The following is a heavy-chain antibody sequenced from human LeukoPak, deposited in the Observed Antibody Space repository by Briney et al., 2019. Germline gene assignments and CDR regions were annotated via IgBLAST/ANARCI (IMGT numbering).Heavy chain of an antibody. J-gene: IGHJ4*02. CDR3: ARDLDTAMAAMVN. CDR2: IIPIFGTA. Sequence: SVKVSCKASGGTFSSYAISWVRQAPGQGLEWMGGIIPIFGTANYAQKFQGRVTITTDESTSTAYMELSSLRSEDTAVYYCARDLDTAMAAMVNWGQGTLVTVSS. CDR1: GGTFSSYA. V-gene: IGHV1-69*05. D-gene: IGHD5-18*01.